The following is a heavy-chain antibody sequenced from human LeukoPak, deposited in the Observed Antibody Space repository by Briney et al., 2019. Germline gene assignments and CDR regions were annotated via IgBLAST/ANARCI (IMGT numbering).Heavy chain of an antibody. J-gene: IGHJ6*03. V-gene: IGHV4-34*01. CDR2: INYSGST. CDR3: ARVVGVLWLDYMDV. D-gene: IGHD3-10*01. Sequence: SETLSLTCAIYSESFSGYFWSWIRQPPGKGLEWIGEINYSGSTNYNPSLKSRVTISVDTSKNQFSLKLSSVTAADTAVYYCARVVGVLWLDYMDVWGKGTTVTISS. CDR1: SESFSGYF.